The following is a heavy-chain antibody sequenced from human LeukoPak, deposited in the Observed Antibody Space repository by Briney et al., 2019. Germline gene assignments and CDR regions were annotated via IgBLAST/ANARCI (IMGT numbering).Heavy chain of an antibody. V-gene: IGHV5-51*01. D-gene: IGHD3-22*01. CDR2: IYPGDSDT. CDR1: GYRFTSYW. J-gene: IGHJ4*02. CDR3: ASGIDYDSTHLDY. Sequence: GESLKISCKGSGYRFTSYWIGWVRQMPGKGLEWMGIIYPGDSDTRYSPSFQGQVTISADKSISTAYLQWSSLKASDTAMYYCASGIDYDSTHLDYWGQGTLVTVSS.